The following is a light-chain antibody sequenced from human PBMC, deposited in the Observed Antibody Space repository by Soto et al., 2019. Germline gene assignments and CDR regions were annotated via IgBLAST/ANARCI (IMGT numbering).Light chain of an antibody. V-gene: IGLV2-14*01. CDR2: EVS. Sequence: QSALTQPASVSGSPGQSITISCTGTSSDVGAYKYVSWYQQYPGKAPKLMIFEVSNRPSGVSHRFSGSKSGNTASLTISGLQAEDEADYYCSSYTTRNTLVFGGGTKLTVL. CDR3: SSYTTRNTLV. CDR1: SSDVGAYKY. J-gene: IGLJ2*01.